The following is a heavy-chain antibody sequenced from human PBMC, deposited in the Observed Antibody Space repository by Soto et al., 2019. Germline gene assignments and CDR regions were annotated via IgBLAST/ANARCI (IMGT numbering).Heavy chain of an antibody. CDR1: GYSFTTYS. CDR3: ARHARLTDNTHGMDD. D-gene: IGHD3-9*01. CDR2: IYPGDSDT. V-gene: IGHV5-51*01. J-gene: IGHJ6*02. Sequence: EAQLVQSGAEVKKPGESLKISCKGSGYSFTTYSICWVRQMPGKGLEWMGFIYPGDSDTKYSPCFQGQVTISAAKSISTAYLQWSGLKASDTALYYCARHARLTDNTHGMDDWGRGSTVTVSS.